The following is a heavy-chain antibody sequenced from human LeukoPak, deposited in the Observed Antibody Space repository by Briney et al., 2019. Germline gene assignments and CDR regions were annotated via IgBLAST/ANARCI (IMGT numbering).Heavy chain of an antibody. D-gene: IGHD5-12*01. V-gene: IGHV3-23*01. J-gene: IGHJ4*02. CDR1: GFTFSSYG. CDR2: ISGSGGST. Sequence: PGGSLRLSCAASGFTFSSYGMSWVRQAPGKGLEWVSAISGSGGSTYYADSVKGRFTISRDNSKNTLYLQMNSLRAEDTAVYYCVKDRHRGYSGYVYDYWGQGTLVTVSS. CDR3: VKDRHRGYSGYVYDY.